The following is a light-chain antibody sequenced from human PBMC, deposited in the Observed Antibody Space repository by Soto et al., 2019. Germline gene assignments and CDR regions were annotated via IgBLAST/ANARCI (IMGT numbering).Light chain of an antibody. CDR1: QSVSNN. Sequence: EIVLTQSPGTLSLSPGERATLSCRASQSVSNNLAWYQQKPGQAPRLLIYLASTRATGIPARFSGSGSGTEFALTISSLQSEDFAVYYCQQYNNWPRTFGQGTKVDIK. CDR2: LAS. V-gene: IGKV3D-15*01. J-gene: IGKJ1*01. CDR3: QQYNNWPRT.